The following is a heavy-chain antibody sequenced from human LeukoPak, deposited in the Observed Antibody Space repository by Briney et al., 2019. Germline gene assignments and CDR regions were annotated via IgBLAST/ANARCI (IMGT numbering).Heavy chain of an antibody. J-gene: IGHJ4*02. V-gene: IGHV4-59*08. D-gene: IGHD6-13*01. Sequence: SETLSLTCTVSGGSISSYYWSWIRQPPGKGLEWIGYIYYSGSTYYNPSLKSRVTISVDTSKNQFSLKLSSVTAADTAVYYCARIYSSSYIGYWGQGTLVTVSS. CDR2: IYYSGST. CDR3: ARIYSSSYIGY. CDR1: GGSISSYY.